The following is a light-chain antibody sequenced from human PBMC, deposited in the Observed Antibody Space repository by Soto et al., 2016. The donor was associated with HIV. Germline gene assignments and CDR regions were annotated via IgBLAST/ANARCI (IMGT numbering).Light chain of an antibody. CDR2: DDS. CDR1: NIGTKS. CDR3: QVWETSDLPNWV. J-gene: IGLJ3*02. Sequence: SYELTQSPSVSVAPGKTARITCGGNNIGTKSVQWYQQRTGQAPVLVVYDDSDRPSGIPERFSGSNSGNTATLTISRAEAGDEADYYCQVWETSDLPNWVFGGGTKLTIL. V-gene: IGLV3-21*03.